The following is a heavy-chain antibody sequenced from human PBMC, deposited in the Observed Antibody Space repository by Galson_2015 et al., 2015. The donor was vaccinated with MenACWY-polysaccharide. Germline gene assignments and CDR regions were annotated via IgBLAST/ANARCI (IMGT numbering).Heavy chain of an antibody. Sequence: ETLSLTCAVSGGSISSRNYWSWVRQSPGKGLEWIGDIHYGGRTNYNPSLRSRFTISVDKSKNQFSLKVSSVTAADTAVYYCARDYYGSESYIGVWFDPWGQGTLVTVSS. CDR1: GGSISSRNY. V-gene: IGHV4-4*02. CDR2: IHYGGRT. D-gene: IGHD3-10*01. J-gene: IGHJ5*02. CDR3: ARDYYGSESYIGVWFDP.